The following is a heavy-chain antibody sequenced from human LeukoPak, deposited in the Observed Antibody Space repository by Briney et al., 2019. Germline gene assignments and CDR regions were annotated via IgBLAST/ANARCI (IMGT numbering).Heavy chain of an antibody. CDR1: GFTFTCYS. CDR2: ISGGGGST. J-gene: IGHJ4*02. D-gene: IGHD1-26*01. CDR3: AKGGKWDVTPFDY. V-gene: IGHV3-23*01. Sequence: GGSLRLSCAASGFTFTCYSMNWVRQAPGKGLEWVSTISGGGGSTYYADSVKGRFTISRDNSKNTLYLQVNSLRAEDTAVYYCAKGGKWDVTPFDYWGQGTLVTVSS.